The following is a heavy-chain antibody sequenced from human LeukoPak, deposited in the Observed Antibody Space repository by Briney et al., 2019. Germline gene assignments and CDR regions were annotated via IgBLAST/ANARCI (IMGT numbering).Heavy chain of an antibody. D-gene: IGHD6-19*01. CDR3: ARHRRSSRIAVAETLRMEYYYYYMDV. Sequence: SETLSLTCTVSGGSISSYYWSWIRQPPGKGLEWIGYIYYSGSTNYNPSLKSRVTISVDTSKNQFSLKLSSVTAADTAVYYCARHRRSSRIAVAETLRMEYYYYYMDVWGKGTTVTISS. J-gene: IGHJ6*03. CDR1: GGSISSYY. V-gene: IGHV4-59*08. CDR2: IYYSGST.